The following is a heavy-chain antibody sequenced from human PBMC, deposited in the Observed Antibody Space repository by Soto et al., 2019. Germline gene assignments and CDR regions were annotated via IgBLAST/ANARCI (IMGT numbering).Heavy chain of an antibody. CDR2: IIPIFGTA. J-gene: IGHJ2*01. D-gene: IGHD5-12*01. Sequence: QVQLVQSGAEVKKPGSSVKVSCKASGGTFSSYAISWVRQAPGQGLEWMGGIIPIFGTANYAQKFQGRVTITADESTSTAYMELSSLRSEDTAVYYCARGPVEEMAKNFYWYFDLWGRGTLVTVSS. V-gene: IGHV1-69*01. CDR3: ARGPVEEMAKNFYWYFDL. CDR1: GGTFSSYA.